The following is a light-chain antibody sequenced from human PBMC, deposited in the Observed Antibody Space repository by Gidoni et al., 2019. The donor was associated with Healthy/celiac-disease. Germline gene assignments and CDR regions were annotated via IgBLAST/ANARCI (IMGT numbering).Light chain of an antibody. CDR3: QQYHNWPPLT. Sequence: EIVMSQSPATLSVSPGESATLSCRASPSVSSNLALYQQKPGPAPRLLIYGASTRATGIPARFSVSGSGTEFTLTISSLQSEDFAVYYCQQYHNWPPLTFGGGTKVEIK. J-gene: IGKJ4*01. V-gene: IGKV3-15*01. CDR2: GAS. CDR1: PSVSSN.